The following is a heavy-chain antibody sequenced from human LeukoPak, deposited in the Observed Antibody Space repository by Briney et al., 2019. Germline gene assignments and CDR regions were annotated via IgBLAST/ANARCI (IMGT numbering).Heavy chain of an antibody. Sequence: SETLSLTCTVSGGSISGSYWSWIRQPPGKGLQWIGYTYSSGRTNYDPSLKSRVTISVDTSKNQFSLKLSSVTAADTAIYYFVRYGGAAAGQYYYYGMDVWGRGTTVTVSS. V-gene: IGHV4-59*08. D-gene: IGHD6-13*01. CDR3: VRYGGAAAGQYYYYGMDV. CDR2: TYSSGRT. J-gene: IGHJ6*02. CDR1: GGSISGSY.